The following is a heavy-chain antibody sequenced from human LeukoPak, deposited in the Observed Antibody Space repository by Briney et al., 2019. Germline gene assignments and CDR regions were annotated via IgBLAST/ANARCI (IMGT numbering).Heavy chain of an antibody. V-gene: IGHV3-43*02. D-gene: IGHD6-19*01. J-gene: IGHJ1*01. CDR3: ANESSSGWYRQRTYFQH. Sequence: GGSLRLSCAASGFSFDDYAMHWVRQAPGKGLVGVSLISGDGGSTYYADSVKGRFTISRDNSKNSLYLQMNSLRNEDTALYYCANESSSGWYRQRTYFQHWCQGTLVTVSS. CDR1: GFSFDDYA. CDR2: ISGDGGST.